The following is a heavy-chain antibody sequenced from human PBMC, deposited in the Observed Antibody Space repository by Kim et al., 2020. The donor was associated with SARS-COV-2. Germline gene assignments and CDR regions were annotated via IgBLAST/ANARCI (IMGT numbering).Heavy chain of an antibody. D-gene: IGHD3-16*01. J-gene: IGHJ4*02. V-gene: IGHV5-51*01. CDR3: ARSAGPYDYYFDY. Sequence: HRPSFQGQVTLSADKSTTTAYLQWSSLKASDTAMYYCARSAGPYDYYFDYWGQGTLVTVSS.